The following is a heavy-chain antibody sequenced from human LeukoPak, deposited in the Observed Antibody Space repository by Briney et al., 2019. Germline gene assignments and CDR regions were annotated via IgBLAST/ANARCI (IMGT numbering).Heavy chain of an antibody. J-gene: IGHJ4*02. CDR2: ISGGGDTT. CDR3: AKDSPSNRIQLVSDY. CDR1: GFTFSRYT. Sequence: GGSLRLSCATSGFTFSRYTMSWVRQAPGKGLQWVSDISGGGDTTYYADSVKGRFTISRDNSKSTLYLQMNSLRAEDTAVYYCAKDSPSNRIQLVSDYWGQGTLVTVSS. D-gene: IGHD5-18*01. V-gene: IGHV3-23*01.